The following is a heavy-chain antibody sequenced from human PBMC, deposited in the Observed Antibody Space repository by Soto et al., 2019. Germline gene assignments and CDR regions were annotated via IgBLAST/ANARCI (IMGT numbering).Heavy chain of an antibody. Sequence: GSLRLSYVASVFTFSSYVMTFVRRAPGKGLEWVSGISDSGDRTYYADSIKGRFTISRDNSKNTLYLQMNSLRAGDTAIYYCAGRINSYYYYAMDVWGQGTTVTVSS. V-gene: IGHV3-23*01. D-gene: IGHD1-26*01. J-gene: IGHJ6*02. CDR1: VFTFSSYV. CDR2: ISDSGDRT. CDR3: AGRINSYYYYAMDV.